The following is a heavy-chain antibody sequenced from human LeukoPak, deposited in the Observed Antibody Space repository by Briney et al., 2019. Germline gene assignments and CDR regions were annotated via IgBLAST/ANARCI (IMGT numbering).Heavy chain of an antibody. V-gene: IGHV4-4*07. CDR2: IYSSGTT. J-gene: IGHJ4*02. CDR1: GGSISNYY. D-gene: IGHD6-19*01. CDR3: ARASGSSGWYAFVY. Sequence: PSETLSLTCTVSGGSISNYYWSWIRQPAGKGLEWIGRIYSSGTTNYNPSLKSRVTMSVDTSKNQFSLKLSSVTAADTAVYYCARASGSSGWYAFVYWGQGTLVTVSS.